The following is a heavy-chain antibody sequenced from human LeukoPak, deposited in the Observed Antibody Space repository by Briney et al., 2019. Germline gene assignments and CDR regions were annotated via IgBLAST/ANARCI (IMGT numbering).Heavy chain of an antibody. CDR1: GGSISSGGYY. CDR3: ARYGATGGFDY. Sequence: SETLSLTCTVSGGSISSGGYYWSWIRQPPGKGLEWIGEINHSGSTNYNPSLKSRVTISVDTSKNQFSLKLSSVTAADTAVYYCARYGATGGFDYWGQGTLVTVSS. J-gene: IGHJ4*02. D-gene: IGHD7-27*01. V-gene: IGHV4-39*07. CDR2: INHSGST.